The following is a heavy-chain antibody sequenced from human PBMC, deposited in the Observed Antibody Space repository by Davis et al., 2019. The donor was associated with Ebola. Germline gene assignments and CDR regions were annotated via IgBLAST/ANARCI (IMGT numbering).Heavy chain of an antibody. CDR2: IGTIGDT. J-gene: IGHJ4*02. Sequence: PGGSLRLSCVASGFTFRSYDMHWVRHTTGKGLEWVSAIGTIGDTYYSGSVKGRFTISRENAKNSLYLQMNSLRAGDTAVYYCAGAMFGYSNFDYWGQGTLVTVSS. V-gene: IGHV3-13*01. D-gene: IGHD3-10*02. CDR1: GFTFRSYD. CDR3: AGAMFGYSNFDY.